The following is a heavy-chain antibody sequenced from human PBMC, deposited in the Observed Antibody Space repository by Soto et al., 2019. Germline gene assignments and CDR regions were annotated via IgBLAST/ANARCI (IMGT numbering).Heavy chain of an antibody. CDR2: IYPGDSDT. CDR1: GYSFTSYW. J-gene: IGHJ6*03. V-gene: IGHV5-51*01. Sequence: PGESLKISCKGSGYSFTSYWIGWVRQMPGKGLDWMGIIYPGDSDTRYSPSFQGQVTISADKSISTAYLQWSSLKASDTAMYYCARLDCSGGSCYGYYYYYYYMDVWGKGTKVTVSS. D-gene: IGHD2-15*01. CDR3: ARLDCSGGSCYGYYYYYYYMDV.